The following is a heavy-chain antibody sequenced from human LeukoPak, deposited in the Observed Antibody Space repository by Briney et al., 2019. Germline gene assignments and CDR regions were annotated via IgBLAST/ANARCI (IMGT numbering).Heavy chain of an antibody. CDR2: IYTSGST. Sequence: SETLSLTCTVSGGSISSGSYYWSWIRQPAGKGLEWIGRIYTSGSTNYNPSLKSRVTISVDTSKNQFSLKLSSVTAADTAVYYCARDRRGYSSSAYYYYYMGVWAKGPRSPSP. J-gene: IGHJ6*03. CDR3: ARDRRGYSSSAYYYYYMGV. V-gene: IGHV4-61*02. D-gene: IGHD6-6*01. CDR1: GGSISSGSYY.